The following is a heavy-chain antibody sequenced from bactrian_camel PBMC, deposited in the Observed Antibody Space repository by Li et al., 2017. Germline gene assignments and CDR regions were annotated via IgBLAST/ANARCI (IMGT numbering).Heavy chain of an antibody. CDR2: IDANGKT. V-gene: IGHV3S10*01. CDR3: AATTRYAGSWFDRSKWLY. CDR1: GYSYCSYL. Sequence: QLVESGGGSVQAGGSLRLSCSALSASGYSYCSYLMSWYRQGPGKAREKVAGIDANGKTNYADSVEGRFTLSLDTAKNMVYLQMNNLKPEDTAMYYCAATTRYAGSWFDRSKWLYWGQGTQVTVS. D-gene: IGHD6*01. J-gene: IGHJ4*01.